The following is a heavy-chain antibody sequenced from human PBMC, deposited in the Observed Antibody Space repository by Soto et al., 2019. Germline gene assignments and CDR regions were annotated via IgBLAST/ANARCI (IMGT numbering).Heavy chain of an antibody. J-gene: IGHJ5*02. CDR1: GGTFSSYA. D-gene: IGHD6-13*01. CDR3: ARAATESYSSSWYPWFDP. Sequence: ASVKVSCKASGGTFSSYAISWVRQAPGQGLEWMGGIIPIFGTANYAQKFQGRVTITADESTSTAYMELSSLRSEDTAVYYCARAATESYSSSWYPWFDPWGQGTLVTSPQ. CDR2: IIPIFGTA. V-gene: IGHV1-69*13.